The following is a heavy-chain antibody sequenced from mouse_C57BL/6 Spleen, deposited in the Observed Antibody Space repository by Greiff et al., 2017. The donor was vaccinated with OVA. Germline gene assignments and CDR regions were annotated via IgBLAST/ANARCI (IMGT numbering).Heavy chain of an antibody. CDR2: IYPRSGNT. J-gene: IGHJ3*01. CDR3: AREGAYYGSSYGFAY. D-gene: IGHD1-1*01. Sequence: QVQLQQSGAELARPGASVKLSCKASGYTFTSYGISWVKQRTGQGLEWIGEIYPRSGNTYYNEKFKGKATLTADKSSSTAYMELRSLTSEDSAVYFCAREGAYYGSSYGFAYWGQGTLVTVSA. V-gene: IGHV1-81*01. CDR1: GYTFTSYG.